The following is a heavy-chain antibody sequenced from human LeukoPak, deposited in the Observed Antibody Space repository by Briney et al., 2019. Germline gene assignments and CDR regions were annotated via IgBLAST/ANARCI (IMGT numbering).Heavy chain of an antibody. D-gene: IGHD3-22*01. CDR1: GFTFGDYA. CDR3: TRETPGGDYYDSSGYGTSY. Sequence: QSGGSLRLSCTASGFTFGDYAMSWVRQAPGKGLEWVGFIRSKPYGGTTEYAASVKGRFTISRDDSKSIAYLQMTSLKTEDTAVYYCTRETPGGDYYDSSGYGTSYWGQGTLVTVSS. CDR2: IRSKPYGGTT. V-gene: IGHV3-49*04. J-gene: IGHJ4*02.